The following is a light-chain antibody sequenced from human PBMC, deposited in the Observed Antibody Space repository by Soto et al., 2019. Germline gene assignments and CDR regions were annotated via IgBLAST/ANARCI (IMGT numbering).Light chain of an antibody. CDR2: KAS. CDR3: QQYDSYPFT. J-gene: IGKJ4*01. V-gene: IGKV1-5*03. CDR1: QSINNW. Sequence: DIQMTQSPSTLSASEGDRVTITWRASQSINNWLAWYQQKPGKAPKLLISKASNLKSGVPSRFSGTGSGTEFTLTISSLQPDDFASYYCQQYDSYPFTFGGGTKVEI.